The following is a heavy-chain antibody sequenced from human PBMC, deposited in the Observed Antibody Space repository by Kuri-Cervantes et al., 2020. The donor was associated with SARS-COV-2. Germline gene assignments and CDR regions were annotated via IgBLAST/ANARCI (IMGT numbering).Heavy chain of an antibody. D-gene: IGHD3-3*01. Sequence: ASVKVSCKASGYTFTSSGISWVRQAPGQGLEWMGWVSGYNGHTNYAQKLQGRVTMTTDTSTTTAYMELRSLRSDDTAVYYCARSTPFRQRGVISQGGAFDIWGQGTMVTVSS. CDR2: VSGYNGHT. V-gene: IGHV1-18*04. CDR3: ARSTPFRQRGVISQGGAFDI. J-gene: IGHJ3*02. CDR1: GYTFTSSG.